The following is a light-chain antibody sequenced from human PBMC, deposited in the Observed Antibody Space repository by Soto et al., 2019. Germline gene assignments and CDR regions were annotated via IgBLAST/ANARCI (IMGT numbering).Light chain of an antibody. CDR3: MQGSHSPIT. J-gene: IGKJ5*01. V-gene: IGKV2-30*01. CDR2: KVS. Sequence: DVVMTQSPLSLPVTLGQPASLSCRSSRSLVYSDGDIYLSWFRQGPGQSPRRLIYKVSNRDSGVPDRLSGSGSGTDGTLKISRVEAEDGGVYYGMQGSHSPITFGQGTRLEIK. CDR1: RSLVYSDGDIY.